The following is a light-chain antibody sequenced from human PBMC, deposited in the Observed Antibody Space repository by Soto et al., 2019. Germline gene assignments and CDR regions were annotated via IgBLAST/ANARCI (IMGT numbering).Light chain of an antibody. J-gene: IGLJ7*01. CDR2: EVS. CDR1: SSDVGGYNY. V-gene: IGLV2-14*01. Sequence: QSALTQPASVSGSPGQSITISCTGTSSDVGGYNYVSWFQQHPGKAPKLIIFEVSDRPSGVSTRFSGSKSGDTASLTISGLQADDEADYYCSSYTSGRDVYVFGGGTQLTVL. CDR3: SSYTSGRDVYV.